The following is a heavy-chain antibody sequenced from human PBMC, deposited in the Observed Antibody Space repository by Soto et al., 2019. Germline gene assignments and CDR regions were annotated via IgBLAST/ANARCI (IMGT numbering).Heavy chain of an antibody. Sequence: GGSLRLSCAASGFTFSSYGMHWVRQAPGKGLEWVAVIWYDGSNKYYADSVKGRFTISRDNSKNTLYLQMNSLRAEDTAVYYCARVSGGYDYPNVFAFDIWGQGTMVTVSS. V-gene: IGHV3-33*01. CDR3: ARVSGGYDYPNVFAFDI. J-gene: IGHJ3*02. D-gene: IGHD5-12*01. CDR2: IWYDGSNK. CDR1: GFTFSSYG.